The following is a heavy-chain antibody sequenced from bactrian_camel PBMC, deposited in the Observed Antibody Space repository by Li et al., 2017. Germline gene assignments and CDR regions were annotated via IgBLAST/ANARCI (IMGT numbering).Heavy chain of an antibody. V-gene: IGHV3S53*01. CDR2: VASDGSS. J-gene: IGHJ4*01. Sequence: HVQLVESGGDLVQPGGSLRLSCAVSGYRYRSICMGWFRQVPGKEREAVAGVASDGSSRYVDSVKGRFTISKDNAKNTLYLQMNDLKVEDTAMYYCAADGVNLQLARGYNYWGQGTQVTVS. CDR1: GYRYRSIC. CDR3: AADGVNLQLARGYNY. D-gene: IGHD7*01.